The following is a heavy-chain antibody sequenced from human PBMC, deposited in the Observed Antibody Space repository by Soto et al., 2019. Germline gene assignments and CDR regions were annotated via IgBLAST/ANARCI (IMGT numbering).Heavy chain of an antibody. V-gene: IGHV1-3*01. J-gene: IGHJ5*01. CDR2: INSGDT. Sequence: QVQLVQSGAEVRKPGASVKVSCKASGYTFTNYVMHWVRQAPGQRLEWMGWINSGDTGYAQKFQGRVSMTRNTSISTVYMELSSLRSEDTAVYYCARYRRGTGTGSSWFDSWGQGTLVTVSS. D-gene: IGHD1-1*01. CDR3: ARYRRGTGTGSSWFDS. CDR1: GYTFTNYV.